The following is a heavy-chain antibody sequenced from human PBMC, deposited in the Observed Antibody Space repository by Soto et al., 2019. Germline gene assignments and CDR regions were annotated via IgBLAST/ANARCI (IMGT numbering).Heavy chain of an antibody. V-gene: IGHV6-1*01. Sequence: PSQTLSLTCAISGDSVSSNSAAWNWIRQSPSRGLEWLGRTYHRSKWYNDYAVSVKSRITINPDTSKNQFSLQLDSVTPEDTAVYFCAREDFREYYYDSSGYYQWFDYWGQGTLVTVSS. J-gene: IGHJ4*02. D-gene: IGHD3-22*01. CDR3: AREDFREYYYDSSGYYQWFDY. CDR1: GDSVSSNSAA. CDR2: TYHRSKWYN.